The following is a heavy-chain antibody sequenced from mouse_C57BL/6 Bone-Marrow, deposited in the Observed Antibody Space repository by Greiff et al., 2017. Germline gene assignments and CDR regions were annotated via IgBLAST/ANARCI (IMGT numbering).Heavy chain of an antibody. D-gene: IGHD2-5*01. V-gene: IGHV5-9-1*02. CDR3: TRDRRLYYSNYFDY. J-gene: IGHJ2*01. CDR1: GFTFSSYA. CDR2: ISSGGDYI. Sequence: EVMLVESGEGLVKPGGSLKLSCAASGFTFSSYAMSWVRQTPEQRLEWVAYISSGGDYIYYADTVKGRFTISRDNARNTLYLQMSSLKSEDTAMYYCTRDRRLYYSNYFDYWSQVTTRTVSS.